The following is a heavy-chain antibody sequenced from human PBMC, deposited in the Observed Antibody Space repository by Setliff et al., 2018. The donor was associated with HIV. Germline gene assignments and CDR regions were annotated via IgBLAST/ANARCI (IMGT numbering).Heavy chain of an antibody. CDR2: IYYSVST. V-gene: IGHV4-61*01. D-gene: IGHD6-25*01. CDR3: ARYSHRGYTLTGPY. CDR1: GGSVSSGSYY. J-gene: IGHJ4*02. Sequence: PSETLSLTCTVSGGSVSSGSYYWSWIRQPPGKGLEWIGYIYYSVSTQHNPSLKSRVTISLDTSKNQFSLKLTSVTAADTAGYYCARYSHRGYTLTGPYWGQGTLVTVSS.